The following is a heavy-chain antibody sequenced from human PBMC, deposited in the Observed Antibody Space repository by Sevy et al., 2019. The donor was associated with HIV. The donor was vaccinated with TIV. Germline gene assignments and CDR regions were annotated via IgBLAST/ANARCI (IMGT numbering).Heavy chain of an antibody. CDR3: ARVAGSGTYYSGDFDY. D-gene: IGHD3-10*01. V-gene: IGHV3-23*01. CDR1: GFSFSSYA. CDR2: ISGSGITT. Sequence: GGSLRLSCAASGFSFSSYAMSWVRQAPGKGLEWVSGISGSGITTNYADSVKGRFTISRDNSKNTLHLQMNSLRAEDTAVYYCARVAGSGTYYSGDFDYWGQGTLVTVSS. J-gene: IGHJ4*02.